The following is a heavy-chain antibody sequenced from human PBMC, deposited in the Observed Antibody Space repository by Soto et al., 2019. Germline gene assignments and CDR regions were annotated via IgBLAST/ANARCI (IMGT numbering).Heavy chain of an antibody. CDR1: GGSISSSSYY. CDR2: IYYSGST. V-gene: IGHV4-39*01. Sequence: QLQLQESGPGLVKPSETLSLTCTVSGGSISSSSYYWGWIRQPPGKGLEWIGCIYYSGSTYYNPPLKSRLPIPLDTSKNQFSLKLRSVTAADTAVYYCARREGYCTSPSCYWVMDVWGQGTTVTVSS. D-gene: IGHD2-2*01. J-gene: IGHJ6*02. CDR3: ARREGYCTSPSCYWVMDV.